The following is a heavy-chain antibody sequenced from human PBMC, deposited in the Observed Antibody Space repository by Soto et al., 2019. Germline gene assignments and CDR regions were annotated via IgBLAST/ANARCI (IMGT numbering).Heavy chain of an antibody. CDR2: ISGYSGNA. D-gene: IGHD4-17*01. CDR3: ARLDYGVQDV. J-gene: IGHJ6*04. V-gene: IGHV1-18*01. Sequence: ASVKVSCKSSGYTFTSYGINWVRQAPGQGLEWLGWISGYSGNANYAQTQNLKGRVTLTADTSTSTAFMEMRGLTSDDTAVYYCARLDYGVQDVWGKGTTVTVSS. CDR1: GYTFTSYG.